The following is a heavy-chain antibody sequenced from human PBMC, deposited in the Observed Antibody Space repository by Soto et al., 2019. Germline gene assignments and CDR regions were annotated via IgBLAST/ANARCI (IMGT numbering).Heavy chain of an antibody. CDR2: IIPIFGTT. V-gene: IGHV1-69*12. CDR3: ATEQTRVGTYSGDSLDY. Sequence: QVQLVQSAAEVKRPGSSVKVSCKASGGTFSNHVMNCVRQAPGQGLEWMGEIIPIFGTTNYAQEFQGRVTVTADETTPTAYMELSRRRSEATAVYYCATEQTRVGTYSGDSLDYMCQGPGVTVSS. J-gene: IGHJ4*02. CDR1: GGTFSNHV. D-gene: IGHD4-4*01.